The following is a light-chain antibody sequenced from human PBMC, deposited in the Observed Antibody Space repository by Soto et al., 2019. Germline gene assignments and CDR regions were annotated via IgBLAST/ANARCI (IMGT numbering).Light chain of an antibody. Sequence: DIQMTQSPSTLSASVGDRVTITCRASQSIGGSLAWYQQKPGKAPKLLIYKASSLESGVPSRFSGSGSGTEFTLTISSLQPDDFATYYCQQYYSYLMSTFGQGTKLEIK. J-gene: IGKJ2*01. V-gene: IGKV1-5*03. CDR2: KAS. CDR3: QQYYSYLMST. CDR1: QSIGGS.